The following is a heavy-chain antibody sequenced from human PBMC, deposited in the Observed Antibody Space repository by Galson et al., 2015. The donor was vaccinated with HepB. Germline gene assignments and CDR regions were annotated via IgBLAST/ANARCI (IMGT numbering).Heavy chain of an antibody. CDR3: ARDLFGESYFDY. D-gene: IGHD3-10*02. Sequence: SVKVSCKASGYTFTSYAMHWVRQAPGQRLEWMGWINAGNGNTKYSQKFQGRVTFTRDTSASTAYMELSSLRSEDTAVYYCARDLFGESYFDYWGQGTLVTVSS. J-gene: IGHJ4*02. CDR1: GYTFTSYA. CDR2: INAGNGNT. V-gene: IGHV1-3*01.